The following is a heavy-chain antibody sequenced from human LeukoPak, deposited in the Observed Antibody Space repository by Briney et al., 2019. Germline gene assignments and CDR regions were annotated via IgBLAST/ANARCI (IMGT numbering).Heavy chain of an antibody. CDR3: AKEAGAAGTSWNIDF. CDR2: ISASSDSQ. V-gene: IGHV3-23*01. Sequence: GGSLKLSCAASGFTFNIYGMNWVRPVPGKGLEWVSAISASSDSQYYTDSVKGRFTISRDNSKNTLYLQMSSLRAEDTAVYFCAKEAGAAGTSWNIDFWGQGALVTVSS. J-gene: IGHJ4*02. D-gene: IGHD1-1*01. CDR1: GFTFNIYG.